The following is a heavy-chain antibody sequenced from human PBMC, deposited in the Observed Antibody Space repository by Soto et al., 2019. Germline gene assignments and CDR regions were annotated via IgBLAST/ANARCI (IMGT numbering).Heavy chain of an antibody. CDR3: ATMNGGSYTAGWFDT. D-gene: IGHD1-26*01. CDR1: GYTLTELS. CDR2: FDPEDGET. J-gene: IGHJ5*02. Sequence: ASVKVSCKVSGYTLTELSMHWVRQAPGKGLEWMGGFDPEDGETIYAQKFQGRVTMTEDTSTDTAYMELSSLRSEDTAVYYCATMNGGSYTAGWFDTWGQGTLVTVSS. V-gene: IGHV1-24*01.